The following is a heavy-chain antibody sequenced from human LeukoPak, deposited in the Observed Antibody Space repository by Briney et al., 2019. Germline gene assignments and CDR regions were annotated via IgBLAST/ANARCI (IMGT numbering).Heavy chain of an antibody. Sequence: GGSLRLSCAASGFTFTSYAMSWVRQAPGKGLEWVSSISSSSSYIYYADSVKGRFTISRDNAKNSPYLQMNSLRAEDTAVYYCARGELERGNAFDIWGQGTMVTVSS. CDR3: ARGELERGNAFDI. J-gene: IGHJ3*02. D-gene: IGHD1-1*01. CDR1: GFTFTSYA. V-gene: IGHV3-21*01. CDR2: ISSSSSYI.